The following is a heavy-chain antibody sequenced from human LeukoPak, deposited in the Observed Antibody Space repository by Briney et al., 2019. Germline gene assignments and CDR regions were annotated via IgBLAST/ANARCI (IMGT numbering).Heavy chain of an antibody. CDR3: AKGLTVTTAY. Sequence: GGSLRLSCVASGFTFSNYAMTWVRQVSGKGLEWVSGISGSGGGTYYAASVKGRFTISRDNSKDTLFLQMNSLRADDTALYYCAKGLTVTTAYWGQGTLVTVSS. CDR1: GFTFSNYA. D-gene: IGHD4-17*01. J-gene: IGHJ4*02. CDR2: ISGSGGGT. V-gene: IGHV3-23*01.